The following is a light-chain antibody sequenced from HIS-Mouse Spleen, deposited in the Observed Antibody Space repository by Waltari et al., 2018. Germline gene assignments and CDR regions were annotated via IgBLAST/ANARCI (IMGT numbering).Light chain of an antibody. CDR3: SSYTSSSTLVV. J-gene: IGLJ2*01. CDR1: SSDVGGYNY. CDR2: DVS. V-gene: IGLV2-14*03. Sequence: QSALTQPASVSGSPGQSITTSCTGTSSDVGGYNYVSWYQQQPGKAPKLMIYDVSNRPSGVTNRFSGSKSGNTASLTISGLQADDEADYYCSSYTSSSTLVVFGGGTKLTVL.